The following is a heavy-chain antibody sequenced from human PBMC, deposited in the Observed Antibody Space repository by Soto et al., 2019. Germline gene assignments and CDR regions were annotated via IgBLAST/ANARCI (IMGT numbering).Heavy chain of an antibody. CDR3: TGGNTGHFCH. Sequence: EVQLVESGGGLVQPGGSLKLSCAASGFMFSDYTIDWVRQAPGKGLEWVGRIRSRASGYSTTYAASVKGVFTMSRDDSKSTAYLQLNSLKIEDTAVYFCTGGNTGHFCHWGQGTLVTCSS. D-gene: IGHD1-1*01. CDR2: IRSRASGYST. V-gene: IGHV3-73*02. J-gene: IGHJ4*02. CDR1: GFMFSDYT.